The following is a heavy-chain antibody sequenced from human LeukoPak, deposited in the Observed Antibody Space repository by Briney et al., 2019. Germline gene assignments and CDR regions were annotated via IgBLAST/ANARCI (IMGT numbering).Heavy chain of an antibody. D-gene: IGHD6-19*01. V-gene: IGHV3-21*01. Sequence: PGGSLRLSCAAYSMNWVRQAPGKGLEWVSSISSSSSYIYYADSVKGRFTISRDNAKNSLYLQMNSLRAEDTAVYYCARAVAGIGSSYTFPQDYWGQGTLVTVSS. CDR1: S. J-gene: IGHJ4*02. CDR3: ARAVAGIGSSYTFPQDY. CDR2: ISSSSSYI.